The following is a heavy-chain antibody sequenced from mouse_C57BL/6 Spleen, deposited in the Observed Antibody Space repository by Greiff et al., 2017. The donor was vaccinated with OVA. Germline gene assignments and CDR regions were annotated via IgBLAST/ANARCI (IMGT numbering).Heavy chain of an antibody. Sequence: VQLQQSGPVLVKPGASVKMSCKASGYTFTDYYMNWVKQSHGKSLEWIGVINPYNGGTSYNQKFKGKATLTVDKSSSTAYMELNSLTSEDSAVYYCARGLYYSDYWGQGTTLTVSS. V-gene: IGHV1-19*01. D-gene: IGHD2-12*01. CDR2: INPYNGGT. CDR1: GYTFTDYY. CDR3: ARGLYYSDY. J-gene: IGHJ2*01.